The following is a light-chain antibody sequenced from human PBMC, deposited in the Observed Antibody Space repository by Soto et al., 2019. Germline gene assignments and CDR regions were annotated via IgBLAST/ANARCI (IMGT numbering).Light chain of an antibody. CDR2: EVS. CDR1: SSDVGGYNY. J-gene: IGLJ1*01. V-gene: IGLV2-14*01. Sequence: QSALTQPASVSGSPGQSITISCTGTSSDVGGYNYVSWYQQHPGKAPKLMIYEVSNRPSGVSNRFSGSKSGNTASLTISGLQAEDEADYYCCSYAGSSTFAKYVFGTGTKVTVL. CDR3: CSYAGSSTFAKYV.